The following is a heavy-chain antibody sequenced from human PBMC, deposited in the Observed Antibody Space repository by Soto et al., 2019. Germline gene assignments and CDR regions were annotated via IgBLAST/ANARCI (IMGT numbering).Heavy chain of an antibody. CDR1: GFTLSTYA. J-gene: IGHJ3*02. CDR2: ISNSGGST. CDR3: AHPRGFGVFDAYDI. Sequence: TGGSLRLSCTASGFTLSTYAMSWVRQAPGKGLEWVSAISNSGGSTYYADSVQGRFTISRDNYMNTLYLQMNSLRIEDTAVYFCAHPRGFGVFDAYDIWGQGTMVTVSS. D-gene: IGHD3-10*01. V-gene: IGHV3-23*01.